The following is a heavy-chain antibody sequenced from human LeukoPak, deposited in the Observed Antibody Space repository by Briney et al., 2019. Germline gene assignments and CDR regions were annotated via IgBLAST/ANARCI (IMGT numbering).Heavy chain of an antibody. V-gene: IGHV4-39*07. Sequence: SETLSLTCTVSGGSISSSSYYWGWIRQPPGKGLEWIGSIYYSGSTYYNPPLKSRVTISVDTSKNQFSLKLGSVTAADTAVYYCARGEEAPLLWFGELRFWFDPWGQGTLVTVSS. D-gene: IGHD3-10*01. CDR2: IYYSGST. J-gene: IGHJ5*02. CDR3: ARGEEAPLLWFGELRFWFDP. CDR1: GGSISSSSYY.